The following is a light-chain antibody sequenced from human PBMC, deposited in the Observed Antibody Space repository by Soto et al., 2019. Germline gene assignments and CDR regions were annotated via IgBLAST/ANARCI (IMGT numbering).Light chain of an antibody. Sequence: DIQMTQSPSTLSASVGDTVTITCRASHNIFIWLAWYQHKPGKAPKLLIFDASSLHAGVPSRFSGSKSGTEFTLTISSLQPDDFATYYCQQYNSCRWTFGQGTKVEIK. CDR1: HNIFIW. CDR3: QQYNSCRWT. J-gene: IGKJ1*01. CDR2: DAS. V-gene: IGKV1-5*01.